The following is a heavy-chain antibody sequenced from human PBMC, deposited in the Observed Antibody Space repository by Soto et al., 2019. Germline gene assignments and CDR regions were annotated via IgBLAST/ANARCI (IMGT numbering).Heavy chain of an antibody. D-gene: IGHD5-12*01. Sequence: VQLVQSGAEVKKPGASVKVSCKASGITFTTYAIHWVRQAPGQRLEWMGWINAGNGNTRYSQKFQGRVTLTRDTSASTAYMDLSSLRSEDTAIYYCARAISGYVTWGPGTLVTVSS. CDR1: GITFTTYA. J-gene: IGHJ5*02. CDR3: ARAISGYVT. V-gene: IGHV1-3*01. CDR2: INAGNGNT.